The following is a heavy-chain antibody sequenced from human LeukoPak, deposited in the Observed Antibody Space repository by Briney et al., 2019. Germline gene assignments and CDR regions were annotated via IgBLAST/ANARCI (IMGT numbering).Heavy chain of an antibody. Sequence: GGSLRLSCAASGLTASHNVNNAMSWVRHAPGKGLEWVSGITTSGSTYYADSVKGRFTISRENSNNTLYLHMDSLRAEDTAVYYCAKAPVWNYYYGLDVWGQGTTVTVSS. CDR2: ITTSGST. D-gene: IGHD2-21*01. CDR3: AKAPVWNYYYGLDV. CDR1: GLTASHNVNNA. J-gene: IGHJ6*02. V-gene: IGHV3-23*01.